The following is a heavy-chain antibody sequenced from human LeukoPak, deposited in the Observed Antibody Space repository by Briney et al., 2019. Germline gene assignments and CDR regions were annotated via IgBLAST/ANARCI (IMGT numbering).Heavy chain of an antibody. J-gene: IGHJ5*02. V-gene: IGHV1-24*01. D-gene: IGHD3-10*01. CDR1: GHSLSELY. Sequence: ASVKVSCKVFGHSLSELYMHWVRQAPGKGLEWVGGSDQKDGEMINEQKFQGRITMTEDTAIDTAYLELRSPRSDDTAVYYCVTGSWYDPWGQGTRVIVSS. CDR2: SDQKDGEM. CDR3: VTGSWYDP.